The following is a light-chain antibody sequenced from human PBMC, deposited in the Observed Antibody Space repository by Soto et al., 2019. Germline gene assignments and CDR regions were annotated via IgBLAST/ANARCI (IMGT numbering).Light chain of an antibody. Sequence: QSVLTQPPSVSGAPGQRVTSSCTGSSSNIGAGYDVHWYQQLPGTAPKLLVYGNSNRPSGVPDRFSGSKSGTSASLAITGLQAEYEADYYCQSYDSSLSGYYVFGTGTKLTVL. CDR3: QSYDSSLSGYYV. J-gene: IGLJ1*01. V-gene: IGLV1-40*01. CDR2: GNS. CDR1: SSNIGAGYD.